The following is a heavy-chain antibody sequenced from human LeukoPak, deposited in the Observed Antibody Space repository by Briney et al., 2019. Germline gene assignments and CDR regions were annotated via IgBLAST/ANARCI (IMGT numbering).Heavy chain of an antibody. V-gene: IGHV4-4*02. CDR1: GGSISSTNW. CDR2: IYHSGTT. CDR3: ARGGSSNWTPFDY. J-gene: IGHJ4*02. D-gene: IGHD6-13*01. Sequence: SETLSLTCAVSGGSISSTNWWSWVRQPPGKGLEWIGEIYHSGTTNYNPSLKSRVTISVGKSRKHFSLKLNSVTAADTAVYYCARGGSSNWTPFDYWGQGAPVTVPS.